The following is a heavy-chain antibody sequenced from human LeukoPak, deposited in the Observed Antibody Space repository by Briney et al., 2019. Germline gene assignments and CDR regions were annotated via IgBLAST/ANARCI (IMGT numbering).Heavy chain of an antibody. CDR2: IIPIFGTA. CDR1: GYTFTSYG. Sequence: SVKVSCKASGYTFTSYGISWVRQAPGQGLEWMGGIIPIFGTANYAQKFQGRVTITTDESTSTAYMELSSLRSEDTAVYYCARVITMVRGVIKDYYMDVWGKGTTVTVSS. D-gene: IGHD3-10*01. CDR3: ARVITMVRGVIKDYYMDV. J-gene: IGHJ6*03. V-gene: IGHV1-69*05.